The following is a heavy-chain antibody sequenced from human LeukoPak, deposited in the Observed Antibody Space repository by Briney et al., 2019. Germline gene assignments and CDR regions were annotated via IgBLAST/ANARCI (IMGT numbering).Heavy chain of an antibody. Sequence: GGSLRLSCAASGFTFDTYTMNWVRQAPGKGLEWVSSISSSSSYIYYADSVKGRFTISRDNAKNSLYLQMNSLRAEDTAVYYCAREIGPPYYYYGMDVWGQGTTVTVSS. CDR2: ISSSSSYI. J-gene: IGHJ6*02. V-gene: IGHV3-21*01. CDR3: AREIGPPYYYYGMDV. CDR1: GFTFDTYT.